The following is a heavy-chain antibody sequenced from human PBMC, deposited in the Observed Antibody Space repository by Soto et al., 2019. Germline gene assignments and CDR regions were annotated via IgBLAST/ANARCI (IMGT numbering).Heavy chain of an antibody. V-gene: IGHV4-30-4*01. Sequence: QVQLQESGPGLVKPSQTLSLTCTVSGASISIGDYYWSWIRQTPGKGLEWIGYNYYRDTTYYNPSPNCRVVMSIGASKNQFSLRMTSVTAADTDVYFCAREAQSPYNWFAPWGQGTLVTLSS. CDR1: GASISIGDYY. CDR2: NYYRDTT. J-gene: IGHJ5*02. CDR3: AREAQSPYNWFAP.